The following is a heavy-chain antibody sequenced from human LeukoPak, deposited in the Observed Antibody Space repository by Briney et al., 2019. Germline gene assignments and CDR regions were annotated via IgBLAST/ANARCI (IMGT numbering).Heavy chain of an antibody. Sequence: ASVTVSCKASGYTFTSYGISWVRQAPGQGLEWMGWISAYNGDRNYAQKIHGRVTMTTDTSTNTAYMELRSLESDDTAVYYCARLGTDCTGGSCYWGQGTLVT. CDR2: ISAYNGDR. D-gene: IGHD2-15*01. J-gene: IGHJ4*02. V-gene: IGHV1-18*01. CDR1: GYTFTSYG. CDR3: ARLGTDCTGGSCY.